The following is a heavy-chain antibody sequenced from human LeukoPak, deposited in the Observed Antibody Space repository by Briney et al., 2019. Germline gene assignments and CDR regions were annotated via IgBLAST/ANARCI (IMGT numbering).Heavy chain of an antibody. J-gene: IGHJ3*02. D-gene: IGHD3-22*01. Sequence: SETLSLTCTVSGGSISSYYWSWIRKPPGKGLGWIGYIYYSGSTNYNPSLKSRVTISVDTSKNQFSLKLSSVTAADTAVYYCARDGDSSGYYRGDAFDIWGQGTMVTVSS. V-gene: IGHV4-59*01. CDR3: ARDGDSSGYYRGDAFDI. CDR1: GGSISSYY. CDR2: IYYSGST.